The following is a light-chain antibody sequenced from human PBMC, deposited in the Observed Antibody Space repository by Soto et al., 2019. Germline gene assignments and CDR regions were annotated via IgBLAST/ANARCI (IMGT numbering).Light chain of an antibody. V-gene: IGKV1-27*01. CDR2: AAS. Sequence: DIQMTQSPSSLSASVGDRVTITCRASQGISNYLAWYQQKPGKVPKLLIYAASTLQSGVPSRFSGSGSGTDFTLTIRRLQPEDVATYYCQKYNSAPWTFGQGTKVEIK. CDR3: QKYNSAPWT. J-gene: IGKJ1*01. CDR1: QGISNY.